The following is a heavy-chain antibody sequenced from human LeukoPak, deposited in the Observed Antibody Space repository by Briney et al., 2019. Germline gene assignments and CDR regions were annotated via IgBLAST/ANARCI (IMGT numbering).Heavy chain of an antibody. CDR2: INHSGST. J-gene: IGHJ6*03. CDR3: ARGYYDFWSGYYRGNYYYYMDV. V-gene: IGHV4-34*01. CDR1: GGSFSGYY. D-gene: IGHD3-3*01. Sequence: SETLSLTCAVYGGSFSGYYWSWIRQPPGKGLEWIGEINHSGSTNYNPSLKSRVTISVDTSKNQFSLKLSSVTAADTAVYYCARGYYDFWSGYYRGNYYYYMDVWGKGTTVTVSS.